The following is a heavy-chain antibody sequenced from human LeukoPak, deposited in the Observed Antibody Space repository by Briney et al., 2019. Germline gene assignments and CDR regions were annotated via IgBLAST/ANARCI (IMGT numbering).Heavy chain of an antibody. CDR1: GYTFTSYD. Sequence: ASVKVSCKASGYTFTSYDINWVRQATGQGLEWMGWMNPNSGNTGYAQKFQGRVTMTRNTSISTAYMELSSLRSEDTAVYYCARAVVVAATDFDYWGQGTLVTVSS. D-gene: IGHD2-15*01. J-gene: IGHJ4*02. CDR3: ARAVVVAATDFDY. V-gene: IGHV1-8*01. CDR2: MNPNSGNT.